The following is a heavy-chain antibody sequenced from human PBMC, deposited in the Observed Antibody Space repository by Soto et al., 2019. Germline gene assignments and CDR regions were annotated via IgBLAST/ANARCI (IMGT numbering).Heavy chain of an antibody. Sequence: EVQLVETGGGLIQPGGSLRLSCAASGFTVSGNYMSWVRQAPGKGLEWDSVNYNGGGTYYVDSVKGRFTISRDNSKNTLYLQMNSLRAENTAVYYCASTRGSSYDYWGQGTLVTVSS. CDR3: ASTRGSSYDY. D-gene: IGHD6-6*01. CDR2: NYNGGGT. V-gene: IGHV3-53*02. CDR1: GFTVSGNY. J-gene: IGHJ4*02.